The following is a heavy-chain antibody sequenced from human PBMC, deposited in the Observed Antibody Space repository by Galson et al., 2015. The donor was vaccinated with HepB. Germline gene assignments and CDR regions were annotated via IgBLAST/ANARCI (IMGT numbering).Heavy chain of an antibody. V-gene: IGHV1-69*01. CDR1: GGTFSSYA. D-gene: IGHD3-22*01. CDR3: ARVGYYYDSSGYYGLYYYYMDV. Sequence: SCKASGGTFSSYAISWVRQAPGQGLEWMGGIIPIFGTANYAQKFQGRVTITADESTSTAYMELSSLRSEDTAVYYCARVGYYYDSSGYYGLYYYYMDVWGKGTTVTVSS. CDR2: IIPIFGTA. J-gene: IGHJ6*03.